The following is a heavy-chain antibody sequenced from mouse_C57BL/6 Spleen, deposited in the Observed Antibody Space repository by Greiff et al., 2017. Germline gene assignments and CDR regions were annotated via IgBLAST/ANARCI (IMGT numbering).Heavy chain of an antibody. CDR2: IWGVGST. Sequence: VKLMESGPGLVAPSQSLSITCTVSGFSLTSYGVDWVRQSPGKGLEWLGVIWGVGSTNYNSALKSRLSISKDNSKSQVFLKMNSLQTDDTAMYYCASLSRGFAYWGQGTLVTVSA. V-gene: IGHV2-6*01. CDR1: GFSLTSYG. J-gene: IGHJ3*01. D-gene: IGHD3-1*01. CDR3: ASLSRGFAY.